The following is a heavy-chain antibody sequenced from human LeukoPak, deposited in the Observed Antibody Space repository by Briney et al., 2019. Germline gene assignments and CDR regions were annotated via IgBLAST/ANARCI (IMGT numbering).Heavy chain of an antibody. CDR3: ARECIDGYYESSGYDL. Sequence: GGSLRLSCAASGFSLSGYWMTWVRQAPGKGLEWVPNIKDDGSRKHDVDSARGRFTISRDNAKNSLYLDMNSLRAEDTAVYYCARECIDGYYESSGYDLWGQRTLVTLSS. CDR2: IKDDGSRK. CDR1: GFSLSGYW. D-gene: IGHD3-22*01. J-gene: IGHJ4*02. V-gene: IGHV3-7*01.